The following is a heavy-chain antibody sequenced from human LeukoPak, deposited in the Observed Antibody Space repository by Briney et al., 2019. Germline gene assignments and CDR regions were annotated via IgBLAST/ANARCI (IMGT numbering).Heavy chain of an antibody. CDR2: ISGSGTST. CDR1: GFTFSSYA. V-gene: IGHV3-23*01. J-gene: IGHJ4*02. CDR3: ARGKGIAVSSFDS. D-gene: IGHD6-19*01. Sequence: GGSLRLTCAASGFTFSSYAMSWVRQAPGKGLEWVSGISGSGTSTYYADSVKGRFTISRDNSKNTMSLQMNSLRAEDTALYYCARGKGIAVSSFDSWGQGTLVTVSS.